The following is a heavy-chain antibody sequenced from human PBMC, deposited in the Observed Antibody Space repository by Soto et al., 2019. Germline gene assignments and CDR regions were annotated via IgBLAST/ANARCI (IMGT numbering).Heavy chain of an antibody. CDR2: ISGSGGST. V-gene: IGHV3-23*01. J-gene: IGHJ3*02. CDR3: AKDMITFGGVIANPDAFDI. Sequence: GGSLRLSCAASGFTFSSYAMSWVRQAPGKGLEWVSAISGSGGSTYYADSVKGRFTISRDNSKNTLYLQMNSLRAEDTAVYYCAKDMITFGGVIANPDAFDIWGQGTMVTVS. D-gene: IGHD3-16*02. CDR1: GFTFSSYA.